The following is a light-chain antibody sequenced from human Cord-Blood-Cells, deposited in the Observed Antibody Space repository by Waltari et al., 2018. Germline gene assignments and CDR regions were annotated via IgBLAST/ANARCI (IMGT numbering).Light chain of an antibody. CDR1: QGISNF. J-gene: IGKJ1*01. V-gene: IGKV1-27*01. Sequence: DIQMTQSPSSLSASVGDRVTITCRASQGISNFLAWYQQKPGKVPKRLIEAASSTQSGVPARFSGSGSGTDFTLTISSLQPEDVATYYCQKYNSAPWTFGQGTKVEIK. CDR3: QKYNSAPWT. CDR2: AAS.